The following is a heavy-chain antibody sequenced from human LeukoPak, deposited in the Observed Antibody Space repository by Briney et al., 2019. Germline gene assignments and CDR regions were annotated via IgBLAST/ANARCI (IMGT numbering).Heavy chain of an antibody. CDR1: GYTFTSYY. J-gene: IGHJ6*03. CDR2: INPSGSST. Sequence: ASVKVSCKASGYTFTSYYMHWVRQAPGQGLEWMGIINPSGSSTSYAQKFQGRVTMTRDMSTSTVYMELSSLRSEDTAVYYCASALAAAGTYYYYYMDVWGKGTTVTVSS. V-gene: IGHV1-46*01. D-gene: IGHD6-13*01. CDR3: ASALAAAGTYYYYYMDV.